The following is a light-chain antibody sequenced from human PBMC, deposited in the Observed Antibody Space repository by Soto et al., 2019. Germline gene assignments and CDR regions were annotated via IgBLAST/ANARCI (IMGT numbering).Light chain of an antibody. CDR2: DVS. Sequence: QPVLTQPASVSGSPGQSITISCTGTTSDIGGYYFVSWFQQYPGKAPTLIIYDVSNRPSGSSSRFSGSKTGNTATLTISGLQAEDEADYYCSSYRSSTTPFVFGTGTKLTVL. J-gene: IGLJ1*01. CDR3: SSYRSSTTPFV. CDR1: TSDIGGYYF. V-gene: IGLV2-14*01.